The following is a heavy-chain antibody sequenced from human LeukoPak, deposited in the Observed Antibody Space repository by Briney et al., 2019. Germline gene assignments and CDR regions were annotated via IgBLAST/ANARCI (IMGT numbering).Heavy chain of an antibody. CDR3: ASSLSLWANYRCH. Sequence: PGGSPRLSCAASGFTLSNSEMNWVRKAPGKGLEWVSFIAVDGTKYYSDSVKGRFTISRDSAKNSLFLQMNSLRAEDTAVYYCASSLSLWANYRCHWGRGTLVTVSS. CDR2: IAVDGTK. D-gene: IGHD3-16*02. CDR1: GFTLSNSE. V-gene: IGHV3-48*03. J-gene: IGHJ4*02.